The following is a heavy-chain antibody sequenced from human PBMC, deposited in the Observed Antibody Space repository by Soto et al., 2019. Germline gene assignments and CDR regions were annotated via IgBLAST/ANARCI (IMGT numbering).Heavy chain of an antibody. CDR3: ARDVDSTILKPNDAFGI. D-gene: IGHD5-18*01. V-gene: IGHV4-30-4*01. Sequence: QVQLQESGPGLVKPSQTLSLTCTVSGDSIFGGDYYWSWIRQPPGKGLQWVGSIYYSGSTYYNPSLKSRVAISVETSQNQFSLKLSSVTAADTAVYFCARDVDSTILKPNDAFGIWGQGTMVTVSS. CDR2: IYYSGST. J-gene: IGHJ3*02. CDR1: GDSIFGGDYY.